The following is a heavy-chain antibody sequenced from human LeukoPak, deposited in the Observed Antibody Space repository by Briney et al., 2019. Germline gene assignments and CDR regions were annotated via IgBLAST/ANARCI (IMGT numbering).Heavy chain of an antibody. CDR1: GGSISSGGYY. Sequence: SETLSPTCTVSGGSISSGGYYWSWIRQHPGKGLEWIGYIYYSGSTYYNPSLKSRVTISVDTSKNQFSLKLSSVTAADTAVYYCASPHGNYYGSGSFLYWGQGTLVTVSS. V-gene: IGHV4-31*03. CDR3: ASPHGNYYGSGSFLY. J-gene: IGHJ4*02. CDR2: IYYSGST. D-gene: IGHD3-10*01.